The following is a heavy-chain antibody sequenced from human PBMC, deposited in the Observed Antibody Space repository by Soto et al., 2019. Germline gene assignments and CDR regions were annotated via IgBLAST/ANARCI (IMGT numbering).Heavy chain of an antibody. CDR3: AREGRGKKAGYNGLVSLGY. Sequence: GASVKVSCKVSGSRFSNYFISWVRQAPGDGLEWLGRIIPIFNSTKYAQSFQGRVTITADKSTSTASLELSSLRSDDTAVYYCAREGRGKKAGYNGLVSLGYWGQGTLVTVSS. V-gene: IGHV1-69*06. CDR1: GSRFSNYF. D-gene: IGHD2-2*02. CDR2: IIPIFNST. J-gene: IGHJ4*02.